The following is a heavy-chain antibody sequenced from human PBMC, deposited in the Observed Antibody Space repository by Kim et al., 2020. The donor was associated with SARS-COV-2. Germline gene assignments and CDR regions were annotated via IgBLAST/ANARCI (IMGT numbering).Heavy chain of an antibody. CDR3: ARDPRDNYDFWSGYANYYYCCMDV. V-gene: IGHV3-33*08. Sequence: GGSLRLSCAASGFTFSSYGMHWVRQAPGKGLEWVAVIWYDGSNKYYADSVKGRFTISRDNSKNTLYLQMNSLRAEDTAVYYCARDPRDNYDFWSGYANYYYCCMDVWGQGTTVTVSS. CDR2: IWYDGSNK. J-gene: IGHJ6*02. D-gene: IGHD3-3*01. CDR1: GFTFSSYG.